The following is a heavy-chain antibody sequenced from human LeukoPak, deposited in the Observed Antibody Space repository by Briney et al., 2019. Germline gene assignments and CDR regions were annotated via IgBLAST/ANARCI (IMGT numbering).Heavy chain of an antibody. V-gene: IGHV1-18*04. CDR1: GYTFTSYG. J-gene: IGHJ5*02. CDR3: AREGWGIAAANSWFEP. Sequence: GASVKVSCKASGYTFTSYGISWVRQAPGQGLEWWGWISAYNGNTNYAQKLKGRGTMSPDTSTSTAYMELRSLRPDDTAVYYCAREGWGIAAANSWFEPWGQGTLVTVSS. CDR2: ISAYNGNT. D-gene: IGHD6-13*01.